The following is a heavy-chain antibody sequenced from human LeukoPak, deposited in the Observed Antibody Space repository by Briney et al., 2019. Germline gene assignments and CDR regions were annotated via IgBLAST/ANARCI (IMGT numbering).Heavy chain of an antibody. J-gene: IGHJ4*02. CDR2: INPSGGST. CDR3: AREQWLGSYFDY. D-gene: IGHD6-19*01. Sequence: GASVKVSCKASGYTFTSYYMHWVRQAPGQGLEWMGIINPSGGSTSYAQKFQGRVTMTTDTSTSTAYMELRSLRSDDTAVYYCAREQWLGSYFDYWGQGTLVTVSS. CDR1: GYTFTSYY. V-gene: IGHV1-46*01.